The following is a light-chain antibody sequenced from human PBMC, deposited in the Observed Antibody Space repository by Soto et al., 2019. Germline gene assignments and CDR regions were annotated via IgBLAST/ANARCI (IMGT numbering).Light chain of an antibody. Sequence: QSALTQPASVSGSPGQSITISCTGTSSDVGGYNYVSWYQQHPGKAPKLMIYDVSNRPSGVSNRFSGSKSGNTASLTISGLQAEDEAEYYCSSYTSSSTFYVLGTGTKVTVL. V-gene: IGLV2-14*01. CDR2: DVS. CDR1: SSDVGGYNY. J-gene: IGLJ1*01. CDR3: SSYTSSSTFYV.